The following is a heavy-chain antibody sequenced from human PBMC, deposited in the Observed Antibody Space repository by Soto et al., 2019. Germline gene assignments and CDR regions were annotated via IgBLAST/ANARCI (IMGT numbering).Heavy chain of an antibody. V-gene: IGHV5-51*01. CDR3: AGRKPTPFGMEAFDI. J-gene: IGHJ3*02. D-gene: IGHD3-10*01. CDR2: IYPGDSDT. Sequence: PGESLKISCKGSGYSFTSYWIGWVRQMPGKGLEWMGIIYPGDSDTRYSPSFQGQVTISADKSISTAYLQWSSLKASDTAMYYCAGRKPTPFGMEAFDIWGQGTMVTVS. CDR1: GYSFTSYW.